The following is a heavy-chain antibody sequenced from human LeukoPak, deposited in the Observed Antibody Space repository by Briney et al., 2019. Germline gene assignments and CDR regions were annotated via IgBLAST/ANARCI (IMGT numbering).Heavy chain of an antibody. Sequence: ASVKVSCKASGYTFTSYGISWVRQAPGQGLEWMGWISAYNGNTNYAQKLQGRVTMTTDTSTSTAYMELRSLRSDDTAVYYCARDWRARGYGSGSYGVDYWGQGTLVTVSS. CDR2: ISAYNGNT. D-gene: IGHD3-10*01. CDR3: ARDWRARGYGSGSYGVDY. J-gene: IGHJ4*02. CDR1: GYTFTSYG. V-gene: IGHV1-18*01.